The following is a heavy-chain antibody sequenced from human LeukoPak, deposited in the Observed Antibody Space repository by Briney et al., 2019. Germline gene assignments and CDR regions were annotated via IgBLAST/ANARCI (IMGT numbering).Heavy chain of an antibody. CDR1: GGSISSYY. J-gene: IGHJ4*02. CDR3: ARDNGYFDY. Sequence: SSETLSLTCTVSGGSISSYYWSWIRQPPGKGLEWIGYIYYSGSTNYNPSLKSRVTISVDTSKNQFPLKLSSVTAADTAVYYCARDNGYFDYWGQGTLVTVSS. D-gene: IGHD2-8*01. V-gene: IGHV4-59*01. CDR2: IYYSGST.